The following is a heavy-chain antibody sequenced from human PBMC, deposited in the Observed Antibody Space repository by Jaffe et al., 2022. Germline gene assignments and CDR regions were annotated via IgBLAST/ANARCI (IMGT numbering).Heavy chain of an antibody. CDR3: TIVVPAAVDPSASDY. Sequence: QVQLLQSGAEVREPGASVKVSCKVSGYSLSESSINWVRQAPGEGLEWMGGFDLEDGETVYSQKFQGRVTMTEDTSTDTAYLELTSLRSDDTAVYYCTIVVPAAVDPSASDYWGRGTLVTVSS. CDR1: GYSLSESS. D-gene: IGHD2-2*01. J-gene: IGHJ4*02. V-gene: IGHV1-24*01. CDR2: FDLEDGET.